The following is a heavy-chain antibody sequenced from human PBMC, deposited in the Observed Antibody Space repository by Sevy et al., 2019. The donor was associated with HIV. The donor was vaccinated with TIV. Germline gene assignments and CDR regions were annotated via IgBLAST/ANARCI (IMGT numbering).Heavy chain of an antibody. J-gene: IGHJ4*02. CDR2: IYPGDSDT. CDR1: GYSFTSYW. D-gene: IGHD3-10*01. CDR3: ARSPTMVRGVITFDY. Sequence: GESLKISCKGSGYSFTSYWIGWVRQMPGKGLEWMGFIYPGDSDTRYSPSFQGQVTISADKSISTAYLQWSSLKASDTAMYYCARSPTMVRGVITFDYWGQGTLVTVSS. V-gene: IGHV5-51*01.